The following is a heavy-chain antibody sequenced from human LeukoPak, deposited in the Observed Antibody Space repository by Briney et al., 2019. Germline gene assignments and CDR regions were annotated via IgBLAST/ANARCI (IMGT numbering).Heavy chain of an antibody. CDR2: ISSDASIT. J-gene: IGHJ4*02. D-gene: IGHD2-15*01. CDR1: ESTFDHA. Sequence: GGSLRLSCTASESTFDHAMHWVRQTPGKGLVWVSRISSDASITSYADPVKGRFTISRDNAKNTLYLQMNSLRAEDTALYYCATSARTYIGSSLDYWGQGTLVTVSS. CDR3: ATSARTYIGSSLDY. V-gene: IGHV3-74*01.